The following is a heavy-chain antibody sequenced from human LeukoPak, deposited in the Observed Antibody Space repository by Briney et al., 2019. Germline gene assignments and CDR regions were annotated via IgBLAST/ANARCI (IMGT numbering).Heavy chain of an antibody. V-gene: IGHV4-30-2*01. J-gene: IGHJ4*02. CDR3: ARGVDDILTGYRYFDY. D-gene: IGHD3-9*01. CDR2: IYHSGST. CDR1: GGSISSGGYS. Sequence: SETLSLTCAVSGGSISSGGYSWSWLRQPPGKGLEWIVYIYHSGSTYYNPSLKSLFTISVDRSKNQFSLKLSSVTAADTAVYYCARGVDDILTGYRYFDYWGQGTLVTVSS.